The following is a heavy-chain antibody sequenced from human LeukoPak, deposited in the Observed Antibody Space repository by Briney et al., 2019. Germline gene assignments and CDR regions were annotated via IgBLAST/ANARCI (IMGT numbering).Heavy chain of an antibody. Sequence: GGSLRLSCAASGFTFSDYGMHWVRQAPGKGLEWVAFIRHDESVKHYAESVKGRFTISRDNFKKTLSLQMNSLRPDDTALYYCARFSYGDYVAWGQGTLVTVSS. CDR2: IRHDESVK. CDR1: GFTFSDYG. V-gene: IGHV3-30*02. CDR3: ARFSYGDYVA. D-gene: IGHD4-17*01. J-gene: IGHJ5*02.